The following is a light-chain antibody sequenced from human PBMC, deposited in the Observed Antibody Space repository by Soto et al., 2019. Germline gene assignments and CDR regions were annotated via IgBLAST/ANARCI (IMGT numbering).Light chain of an antibody. Sequence: DIALTQSPDSLAVSLGERATINCKSSQSLFYSPTNKNYLAWYQQKQGQPPRLLIYWASTRESGVPDRFSGSGSGTDFTLTISSLQAEDVAVYYCHHFYNNPRTFGQGTKLEI. CDR1: QSLFYSPTNKNY. CDR3: HHFYNNPRT. J-gene: IGKJ2*01. V-gene: IGKV4-1*01. CDR2: WAS.